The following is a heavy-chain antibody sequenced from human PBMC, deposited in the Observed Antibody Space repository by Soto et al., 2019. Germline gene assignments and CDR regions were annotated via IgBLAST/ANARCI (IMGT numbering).Heavy chain of an antibody. CDR3: ARTYYYDSGGVIYYYYGMDV. V-gene: IGHV1-69*13. Sequence: SVKVSCKASGYTFSSYDINWVRQATGQGLEWMGGIIPKFGTANYAQKFQGRVTITADESTSTAYMELNSLRSEDTAVYYCARTYYYDSGGVIYYYYGMDVWGQGTTVTVSS. J-gene: IGHJ6*02. CDR2: IIPKFGTA. CDR1: GYTFSSYD. D-gene: IGHD3-22*01.